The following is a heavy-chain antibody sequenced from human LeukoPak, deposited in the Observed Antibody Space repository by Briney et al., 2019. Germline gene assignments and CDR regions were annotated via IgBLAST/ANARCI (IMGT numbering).Heavy chain of an antibody. CDR1: GFTFSTYA. J-gene: IGHJ4*02. D-gene: IGHD2-15*01. CDR2: INGSGYRT. Sequence: GGSLRLSCSASGFTFSTYAMLWVRQAPGKGLEYVSVINGSGYRTYYADSVKGRFTISRDNSKNKVYLQMSSLRVEDTAVYYCVLVVASDRYFDYWGQGTLVTVS. V-gene: IGHV3-64D*06. CDR3: VLVVASDRYFDY.